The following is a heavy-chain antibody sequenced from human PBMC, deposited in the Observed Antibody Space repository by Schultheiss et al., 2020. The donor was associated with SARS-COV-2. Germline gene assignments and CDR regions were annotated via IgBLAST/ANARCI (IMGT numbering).Heavy chain of an antibody. J-gene: IGHJ4*02. CDR2: IYYSGST. CDR1: GGSISSYY. Sequence: SETLSLTCTVSGGSISSYYWSWIRQPTGKGLEWIGYIYYSGSTNYNPSLKSRVTISVDTSKNQFSLKLSSVTAADTAIYYCARVAMTTVTELDYWGQGTLVTVSS. D-gene: IGHD4-17*01. CDR3: ARVAMTTVTELDY. V-gene: IGHV4-59*01.